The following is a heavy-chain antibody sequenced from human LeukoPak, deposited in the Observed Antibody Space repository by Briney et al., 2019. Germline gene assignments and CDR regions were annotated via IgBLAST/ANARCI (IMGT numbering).Heavy chain of an antibody. CDR3: AIRKRYLWSGYPYNWFDP. CDR1: GGTFISYA. D-gene: IGHD3-3*01. J-gene: IGHJ5*02. CDR2: IIPIFGTA. Sequence: ASVKVSCKASGGTFISYAISWVRQAPGQGLEWMGGIIPIFGTANYAQKFQGRVTITADESTSTAYMELSSLRSEDTAVYYCAIRKRYLWSGYPYNWFDPWGQGTLVTVSS. V-gene: IGHV1-69*01.